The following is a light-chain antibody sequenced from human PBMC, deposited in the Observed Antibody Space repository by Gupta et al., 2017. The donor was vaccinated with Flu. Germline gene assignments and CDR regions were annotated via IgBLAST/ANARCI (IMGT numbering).Light chain of an antibody. J-gene: IGKJ1*01. V-gene: IGKV1-5*03. CDR1: QNIGNH. CDR3: QQYHAWWT. CDR2: RTS. Sequence: VGGRVTFTCRASQNIGNHLAWYQQKPGKAPKLLIYRTSVLETGVPSRFSGGVSGAEFTLTISGLQPDDFATYYCQQYHAWWTFGQGTTVEV.